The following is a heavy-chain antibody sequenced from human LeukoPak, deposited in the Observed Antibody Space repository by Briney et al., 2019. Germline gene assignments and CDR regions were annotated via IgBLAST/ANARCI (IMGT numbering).Heavy chain of an antibody. D-gene: IGHD1-14*01. Sequence: PSETLSLTCAVYGGSFSGYYWSWIRQPPGKGLEWIGEINHSGSTNYNPSLESRVTISVDTSKNQFSLKLSSVTAADTAVYNCARGRRGSPLDYWGQGTLVTVSS. CDR1: GGSFSGYY. V-gene: IGHV4-34*01. J-gene: IGHJ4*02. CDR3: ARGRRGSPLDY. CDR2: INHSGST.